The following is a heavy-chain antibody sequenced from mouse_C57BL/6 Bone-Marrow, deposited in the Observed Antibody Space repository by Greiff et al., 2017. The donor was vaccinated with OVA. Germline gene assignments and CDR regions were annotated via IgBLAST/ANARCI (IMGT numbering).Heavy chain of an antibody. Sequence: QVQLKQSGPGLVAPSQSLSITCTVSGFSLTSYGVHWVRQPPGKGLEWLVVIWSDGSTTYNSALKSRLSISKDNSKSQVFLKMNSLQTDDTAMYYCARHSDITTVMDYWGQGTSVTVSS. CDR3: ARHSDITTVMDY. CDR1: GFSLTSYG. D-gene: IGHD1-1*01. V-gene: IGHV2-6-1*01. J-gene: IGHJ4*01. CDR2: IWSDGST.